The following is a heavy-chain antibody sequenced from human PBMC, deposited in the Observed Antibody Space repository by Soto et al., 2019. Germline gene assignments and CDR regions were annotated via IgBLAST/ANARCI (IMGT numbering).Heavy chain of an antibody. V-gene: IGHV2-70*11. D-gene: IGHD6-13*01. J-gene: IGHJ4*02. CDR3: ARIRVAGAGPGVDY. CDR1: GFSLSTSGMC. CDR2: IDWDGDK. Sequence: SGPTLVNPTQTLTLTCTFSGFSLSTSGMCVTWIRQPPGKALEWLARIDWDGDKYYSTSLKTRLTISKDTSKNQVVLTMTNMDPVDTATYFCARIRVAGAGPGVDYWGQGTLVTVSS.